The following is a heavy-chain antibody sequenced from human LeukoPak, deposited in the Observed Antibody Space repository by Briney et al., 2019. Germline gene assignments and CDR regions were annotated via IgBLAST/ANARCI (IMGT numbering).Heavy chain of an antibody. D-gene: IGHD2-2*01. CDR2: IYYSGST. CDR1: TGSISNYY. J-gene: IGHJ5*02. CDR3: ARHIVVVPAAIPNWFDP. Sequence: PETLSLTCTVSTGSISNYYWSWIRQPPGKGLEWLGSIYYSGSTYYNPSLKSRVTISVDTSKNQFSLKLSSVTAADTAVYYCARHIVVVPAAIPNWFDPWGRGTLVTVSS. V-gene: IGHV4-59*05.